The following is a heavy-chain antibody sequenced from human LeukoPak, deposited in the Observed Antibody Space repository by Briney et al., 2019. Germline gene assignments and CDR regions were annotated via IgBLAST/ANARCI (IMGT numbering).Heavy chain of an antibody. CDR3: AKCAAAAGTLSSYGMDI. CDR2: VSYDGSNK. Sequence: PGRSLRLSCSASEFTFSSYGMHWVRQAPGKGLEWVAAVSYDGSNKYFADSVKGRFTISRDNSRNTLYLQMNSLRAEDTAVYYCAKCAAAAGTLSSYGMDIWCRGTTVTVS. V-gene: IGHV3-30*18. J-gene: IGHJ6*02. CDR1: EFTFSSYG. D-gene: IGHD6-13*01.